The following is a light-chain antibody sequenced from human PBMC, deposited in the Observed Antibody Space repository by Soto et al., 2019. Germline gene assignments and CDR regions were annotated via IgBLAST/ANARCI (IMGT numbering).Light chain of an antibody. V-gene: IGKV1-5*01. CDR2: DAS. CDR1: QSISSW. CDR3: QQYNSYPYT. J-gene: IGKJ2*01. Sequence: DIQMTQSPSTLSESVGDRVTITCRASQSISSWLAWYQQKPGKAPTLLIYDASSLESGVPSRFSGSGSGTEFTLSISSLQPDDFATYYCQQYNSYPYTFGQGTKLEIK.